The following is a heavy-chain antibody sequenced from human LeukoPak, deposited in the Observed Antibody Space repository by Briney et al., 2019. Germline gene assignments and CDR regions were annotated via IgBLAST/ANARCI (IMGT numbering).Heavy chain of an antibody. D-gene: IGHD2-15*01. V-gene: IGHV4-34*01. J-gene: IGHJ6*02. CDR3: ARGRNPRTAGYCSGGSCYRIGMDV. CDR2: INHSGST. CDR1: GGSFSGYY. Sequence: SETLSLTCAVYGGSFSGYYWSWIRQPPGKGLEWIGDINHSGSTNYNPSLKSRVTISVDTSKNQFSPKLSSVTAADTAVYYCARGRNPRTAGYCSGGSCYRIGMDVWGQGTTVTVSS.